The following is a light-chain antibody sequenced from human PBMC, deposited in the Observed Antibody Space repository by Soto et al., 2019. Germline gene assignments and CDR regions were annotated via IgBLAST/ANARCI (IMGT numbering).Light chain of an antibody. CDR2: GAS. CDR3: HHYGSSPFT. J-gene: IGKJ3*01. V-gene: IGKV3-20*01. CDR1: QSVSSSY. Sequence: IGLTQSAGTLSLFQGERATLSCRASQSVSSSYLAWYQQKPGQAPRLLVYGASSRATGIPDRFSGSGSGTDLTLTISRVEPEDFAVYYCHHYGSSPFTFGPGTKVDIK.